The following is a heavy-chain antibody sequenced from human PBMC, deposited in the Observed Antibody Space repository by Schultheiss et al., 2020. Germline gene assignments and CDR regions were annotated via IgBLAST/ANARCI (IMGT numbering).Heavy chain of an antibody. CDR3: ASLGDEGYCSGGSCYGYYYYMDV. V-gene: IGHV4-39*01. CDR2: SYYSGST. Sequence: SETLSLTCTVSGGSISSSSYYWGWIRQPPGKGLEWIGSSYYSGSTYYNPSLKSRVTIPVDTSKNQFSLKLSSVTAADTAVYYCASLGDEGYCSGGSCYGYYYYMDVWGKGTTVTVSS. CDR1: GGSISSSSYY. D-gene: IGHD2-15*01. J-gene: IGHJ6*03.